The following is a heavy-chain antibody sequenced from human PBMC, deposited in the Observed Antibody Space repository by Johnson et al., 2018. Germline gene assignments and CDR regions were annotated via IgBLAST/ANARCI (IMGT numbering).Heavy chain of an antibody. V-gene: IGHV3-21*01. CDR1: GFTFSSYT. CDR2: FSSTTSYI. D-gene: IGHD6-13*01. Sequence: VQLVESGGGLVKPGGSLRLSCAASGFTFSSYTMNWVRQAPGKGLEWVSSFSSTTSYIYYADSVKGTFTISRDNAKNSLYLQMNSLRAEDTAVYYCARDVDPPIAARSPAFDIWGQGTMVTVSS. CDR3: ARDVDPPIAARSPAFDI. J-gene: IGHJ3*02.